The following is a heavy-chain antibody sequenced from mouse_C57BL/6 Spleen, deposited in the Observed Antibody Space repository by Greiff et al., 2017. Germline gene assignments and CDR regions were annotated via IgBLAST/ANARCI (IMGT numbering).Heavy chain of an antibody. J-gene: IGHJ2*01. D-gene: IGHD1-1*01. V-gene: IGHV5-6*01. CDR3: ARQGNYGDY. CDR2: ISSGGSYT. Sequence: EVPVVESGGDLVKPGGSLKLSCAASGFTFSSYGMSWVRQTPDKRLGWVATISSGGSYTYYPDSVKGRFTISRDNAKNTLYLQMSSLKSEDTAMYYCARQGNYGDYWGQGTTLTVSS. CDR1: GFTFSSYG.